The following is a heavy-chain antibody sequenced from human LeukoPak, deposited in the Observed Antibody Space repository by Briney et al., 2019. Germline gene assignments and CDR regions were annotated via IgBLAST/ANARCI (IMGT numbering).Heavy chain of an antibody. V-gene: IGHV4-39*07. D-gene: IGHD2-2*02. CDR1: GGSISSSSYH. J-gene: IGHJ3*02. Sequence: SETLSLTCTVSGGSISSSSYHWGWIRQPPGKGLEWIGSIYYSGSTYYNPSLKSRVTISVDTSKNQFSLKLSSVTAADTAVYYCARWASRYCSSTSCYTLGHDAFDIWGQGTMVTVSS. CDR2: IYYSGST. CDR3: ARWASRYCSSTSCYTLGHDAFDI.